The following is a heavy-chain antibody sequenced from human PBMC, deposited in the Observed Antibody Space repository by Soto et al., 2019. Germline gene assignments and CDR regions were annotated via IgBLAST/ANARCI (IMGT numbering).Heavy chain of an antibody. Sequence: RGSLKISCKGSGYSFTSYWIGWVRQMPGKGLEWMGIIYPGDSDTRYSPSFQGQVTISADKSISTAYLQWSSLKASDTAMYYCARPMTTVVPIDFWGQGTLVTGSS. D-gene: IGHD4-17*01. V-gene: IGHV5-51*01. J-gene: IGHJ4*02. CDR2: IYPGDSDT. CDR3: ARPMTTVVPIDF. CDR1: GYSFTSYW.